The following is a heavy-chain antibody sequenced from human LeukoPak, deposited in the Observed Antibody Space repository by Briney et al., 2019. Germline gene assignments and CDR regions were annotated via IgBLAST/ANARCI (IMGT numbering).Heavy chain of an antibody. CDR3: ARERASNNFNNWLDP. Sequence: SETLSLTCAVYGGSFSDCYWSWIRQPPGKGLEWIGDINHSGSANYNPSLRSRVTISVNKSVRQFFLKISPVIVADTAIYYCARERASNNFNNWLDPWGPGTLVTVSS. CDR2: INHSGSA. D-gene: IGHD1-20*01. J-gene: IGHJ5*02. CDR1: GGSFSDCY. V-gene: IGHV4-34*01.